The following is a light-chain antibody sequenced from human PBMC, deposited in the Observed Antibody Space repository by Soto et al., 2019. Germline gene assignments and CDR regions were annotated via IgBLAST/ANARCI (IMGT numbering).Light chain of an antibody. Sequence: EIVMTQSPATLSVSPGERATLSCRASQSISSDVAWYQQKPGQAPRLLIYDTSNRATDIPARFSGSGSGTDFTLTISSLEPEDFTVYYCQQRSNWPITFGQGTRLEIK. CDR3: QQRSNWPIT. J-gene: IGKJ5*01. V-gene: IGKV3-11*01. CDR1: QSISSD. CDR2: DTS.